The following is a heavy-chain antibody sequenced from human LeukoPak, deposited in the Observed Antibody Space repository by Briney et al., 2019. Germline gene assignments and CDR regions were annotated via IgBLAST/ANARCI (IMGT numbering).Heavy chain of an antibody. Sequence: GGSLRLSCAVSGFTFNTNWMHWVRQAPGKGLVWVSCINGDGSTTTYADSVKGRFTISRDNAKNTVYLQINNLRPEDTAVYYCARDRYYVPDNWGQGTLVTVSS. CDR3: ARDRYYVPDN. D-gene: IGHD3-10*02. CDR2: INGDGSTT. CDR1: GFTFNTNW. J-gene: IGHJ4*02. V-gene: IGHV3-74*01.